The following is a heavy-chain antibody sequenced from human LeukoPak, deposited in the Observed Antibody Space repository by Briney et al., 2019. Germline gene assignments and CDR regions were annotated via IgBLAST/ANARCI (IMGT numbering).Heavy chain of an antibody. V-gene: IGHV3-23*01. CDR1: GFTFSSYA. CDR2: ISGSGGST. J-gene: IGHJ4*02. D-gene: IGHD3-9*01. Sequence: GGSLRLSCAASGFTFSSYAMSWVRQAPGKGLEWVSAISGSGGSTYYADSVKGRFTISRDNSKTTLYLQMNSLRAEDTAVYYCAKGKFGILTGDDYWGQGTLVTVSS. CDR3: AKGKFGILTGDDY.